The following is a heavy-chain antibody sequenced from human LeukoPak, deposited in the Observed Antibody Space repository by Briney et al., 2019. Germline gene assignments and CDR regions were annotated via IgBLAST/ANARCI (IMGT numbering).Heavy chain of an antibody. V-gene: IGHV1-46*01. J-gene: IGHJ4*02. D-gene: IGHD5-18*01. Sequence: ASVKVSCKASGYTFTSYAMNWVRQAPGQGLEWMGIINPRGGSTSYAQKFQGRVTMTRDTSTNTVYMDLSSLRSEDTAVYYCAREIGPIQLHLWGSAFDYWGQGTLVTVSS. CDR1: GYTFTSYA. CDR2: INPRGGST. CDR3: AREIGPIQLHLWGSAFDY.